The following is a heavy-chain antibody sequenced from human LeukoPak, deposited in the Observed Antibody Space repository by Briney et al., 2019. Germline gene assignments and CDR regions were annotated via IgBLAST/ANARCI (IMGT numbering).Heavy chain of an antibody. V-gene: IGHV4-34*01. CDR2: INHSGST. Sequence: SETLSLTCAVYGGSFSTYYWSWIRQPPGKGLEWIGEINHSGSTNNNPSLKSRVTISVDMSKNQISLKLSSVTAADTAVYYCARYKIVVVAWDAFDIWGQGTMVTVSS. J-gene: IGHJ3*02. CDR3: ARYKIVVVAWDAFDI. D-gene: IGHD3-22*01. CDR1: GGSFSTYY.